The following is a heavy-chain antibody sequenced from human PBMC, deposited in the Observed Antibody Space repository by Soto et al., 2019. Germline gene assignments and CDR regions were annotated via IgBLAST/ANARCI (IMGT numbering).Heavy chain of an antibody. D-gene: IGHD1-26*01. Sequence: SETLSLTCAVYGGSFSGYYWSWIRQPPGKGLEWIGEINHSGSTNYNPSLKSRVTISVDTSKNQFSLKLSSVTAADTAVYYCARGGVGATPYYYGMDVWGQGTTVTVSS. CDR2: INHSGST. V-gene: IGHV4-34*01. J-gene: IGHJ6*02. CDR1: GGSFSGYY. CDR3: ARGGVGATPYYYGMDV.